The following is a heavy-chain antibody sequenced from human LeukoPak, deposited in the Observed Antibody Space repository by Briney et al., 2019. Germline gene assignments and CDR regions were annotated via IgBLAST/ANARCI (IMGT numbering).Heavy chain of an antibody. Sequence: SETLSLTCAVYGGSFSGYYWSWIRQPPGKGLEWIGEINHSGSTNYNPSLKSRVTISVDTSKNQFSLKLSSVTAADTAVYYCARAEIAAASFDYWGQGTLVTVSS. J-gene: IGHJ4*02. CDR3: ARAEIAAASFDY. V-gene: IGHV4-34*01. CDR2: INHSGST. CDR1: GGSFSGYY. D-gene: IGHD6-13*01.